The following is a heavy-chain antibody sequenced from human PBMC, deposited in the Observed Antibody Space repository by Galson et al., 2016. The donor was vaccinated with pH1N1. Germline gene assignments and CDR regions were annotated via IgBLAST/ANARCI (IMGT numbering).Heavy chain of an antibody. D-gene: IGHD3-9*01. CDR3: ARGGALTWFDS. V-gene: IGHV1-69*01. CDR2: IIGMFGTT. Sequence: SCKASKGTFSSYAMTWVRQAPGQGLEWMGGIIGMFGTTNYAQKFQGRLTINADEFTSTAYMELTSLRSADTAVYFCARGGALTWFDSWGQGVLVTVSS. CDR1: KGTFSSYA. J-gene: IGHJ5*01.